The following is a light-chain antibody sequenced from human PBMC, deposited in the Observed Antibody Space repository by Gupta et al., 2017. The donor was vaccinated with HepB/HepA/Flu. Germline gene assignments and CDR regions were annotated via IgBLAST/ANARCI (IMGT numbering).Light chain of an antibody. CDR3: QSADSSGTYHVV. CDR1: ALPKQY. CDR2: KDS. V-gene: IGLV3-25*03. Sequence: SYELTQPPSVSVSPGQTARITCSGDALPKQYAYWYQQKPGQAPVLVIYKDSERPSGIPERFSGSSSGTTVTLTISGVQAEDEADYYCQSADSSGTYHVVFGGGPKLTVL. J-gene: IGLJ2*01.